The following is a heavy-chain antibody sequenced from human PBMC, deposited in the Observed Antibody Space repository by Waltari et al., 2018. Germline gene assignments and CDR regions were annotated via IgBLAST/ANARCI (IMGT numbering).Heavy chain of an antibody. CDR2: IKQDGSEK. CDR3: ARGGLTGYPDIDY. CDR1: GFTFSSYW. J-gene: IGHJ4*02. D-gene: IGHD3-9*01. Sequence: EVQLVESGGGLVQPGGSLRLSCAASGFTFSSYWMSWVHQAPGKGLEWVANIKQDGSEKYYVDSVKGRFTISRDNAKNSLYLQMNSLRAEDTAVYYCARGGLTGYPDIDYWGQGTLVTVSS. V-gene: IGHV3-7*01.